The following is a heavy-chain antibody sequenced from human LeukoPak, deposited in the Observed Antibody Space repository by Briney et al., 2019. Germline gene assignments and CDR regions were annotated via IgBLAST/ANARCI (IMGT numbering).Heavy chain of an antibody. J-gene: IGHJ4*02. CDR3: ARDLGRELDY. V-gene: IGHV4-59*01. CDR1: GASISSYY. D-gene: IGHD1-7*01. Sequence: SETLSLTCTASGASISSYYWSWIRQSPGKGLEWIAYIYYSGSGSTDYNPSLKSRVTISVDTSKNQLSLKVSSVTAADTAIYYCARDLGRELDYWGQGTLVTVSS. CDR2: IYYSGSGST.